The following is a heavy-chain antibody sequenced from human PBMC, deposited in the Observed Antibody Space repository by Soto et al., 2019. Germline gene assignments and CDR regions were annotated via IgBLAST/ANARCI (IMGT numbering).Heavy chain of an antibody. V-gene: IGHV3-23*01. D-gene: IGHD6-6*01. CDR1: GFAFSNYA. CDR3: AKDRTVAARNFDY. J-gene: IGHJ4*02. CDR2: ISTSIDAT. Sequence: GGSLRLSCAASGFAFSNYAMHWVRQAPGKWLEWVSSISTSIDATYYADSVKGRFTISRDDSKNTLYLQMNSLRAEDSAVYYCAKDRTVAARNFDYWGQGTQVTVSS.